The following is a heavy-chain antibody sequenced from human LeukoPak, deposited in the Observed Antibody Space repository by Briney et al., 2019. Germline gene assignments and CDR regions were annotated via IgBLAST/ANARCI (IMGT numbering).Heavy chain of an antibody. J-gene: IGHJ4*02. D-gene: IGHD4-17*01. CDR2: ISYDGSKK. CDR3: AKETADYGDYLFDY. Sequence: GGSLRLSCAASGFTFSSYGMHWVRQAPGKGLEWVAVISYDGSKKYYADSVKGRLTISRDNSKNTLYLQMNSLRAEDTAVYYCAKETADYGDYLFDYWGQGTLVTVSS. CDR1: GFTFSSYG. V-gene: IGHV3-30*18.